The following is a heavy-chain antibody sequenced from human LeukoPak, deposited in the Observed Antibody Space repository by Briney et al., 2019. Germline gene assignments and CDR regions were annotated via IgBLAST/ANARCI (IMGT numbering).Heavy chain of an antibody. D-gene: IGHD3-22*01. Sequence: GGSLRLSCAASGFTFSNAWASWVRQAPGKGLEWVGRIKSKTDGGTTDYAAPVKGRFTISRDDSKNTLYLQMNSLKIEDTAVYYCTTDIPMIAAFDIWGQGTVVTVSS. V-gene: IGHV3-15*01. CDR1: GFTFSNAW. CDR2: IKSKTDGGTT. CDR3: TTDIPMIAAFDI. J-gene: IGHJ3*02.